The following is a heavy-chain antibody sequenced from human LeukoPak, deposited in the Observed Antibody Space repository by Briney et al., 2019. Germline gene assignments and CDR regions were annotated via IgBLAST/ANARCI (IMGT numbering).Heavy chain of an antibody. CDR1: GFTFSSYS. CDR3: ARVRANWYEDY. V-gene: IGHV3-21*01. CDR2: ITTTFYT. Sequence: GGSLRLSSAASGFTFSSYSFNWVRQVPGKGLEWVSSITTTFYTYYTDSVKGRFTISRDNAKNSLYLQMISLRAEDTAVYYCARVRANWYEDYWDQGTLVTVSS. D-gene: IGHD6-13*01. J-gene: IGHJ4*02.